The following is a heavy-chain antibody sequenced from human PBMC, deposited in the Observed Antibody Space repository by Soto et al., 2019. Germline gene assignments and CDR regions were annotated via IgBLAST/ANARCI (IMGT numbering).Heavy chain of an antibody. V-gene: IGHV4-59*12. CDR1: GGSISSYY. J-gene: IGHJ5*02. D-gene: IGHD3-10*01. Sequence: SETLSLTCSVSGGSISSYYCSWFRQPPGKGLEWIGEMHYGGNSDYNPSLRSRVTISVDTSKNQFSLKLSSVTAADTAVYYCARDRRLITMVRGVSLWFDPWGQGTLVTVSS. CDR3: ARDRRLITMVRGVSLWFDP. CDR2: MHYGGNS.